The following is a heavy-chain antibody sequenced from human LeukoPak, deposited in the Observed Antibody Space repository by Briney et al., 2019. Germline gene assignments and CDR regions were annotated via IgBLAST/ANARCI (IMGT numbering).Heavy chain of an antibody. V-gene: IGHV1-2*02. Sequence: ASVKVSCKASGYTFTNYGITWVRQATGQGLEWMGWMNPSSGGTNYAQKFQGRVTMTRDTSISTAYMELNRLRSDDTAVYYCARDGGGAVAGSTPPYYFDYWGQGTLVTVSS. D-gene: IGHD6-19*01. CDR2: MNPSSGGT. CDR3: ARDGGGAVAGSTPPYYFDY. J-gene: IGHJ4*02. CDR1: GYTFTNYG.